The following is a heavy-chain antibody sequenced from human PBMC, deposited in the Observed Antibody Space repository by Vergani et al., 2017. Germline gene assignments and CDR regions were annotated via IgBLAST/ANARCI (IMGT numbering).Heavy chain of an antibody. CDR2: ISSSSSYI. Sequence: EVQLVESGGGLVKPGGSLRLSCAASGFTFSSYSMNWVRQAPGKGLEWVSSISSSSSYIYYADSVKGRFTISRDNAKNSLYLQMNSLRAEDTAVYYCARSTDYPDDYVSSDYFRRTLDVWGKGTTVTVS. J-gene: IGHJ6*03. CDR1: GFTFSSYS. V-gene: IGHV3-21*01. D-gene: IGHD4/OR15-4a*01. CDR3: ARSTDYPDDYVSSDYFRRTLDV.